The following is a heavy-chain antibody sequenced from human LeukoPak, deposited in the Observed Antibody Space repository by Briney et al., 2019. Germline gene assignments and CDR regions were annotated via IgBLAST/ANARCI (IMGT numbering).Heavy chain of an antibody. CDR2: ISWNSGSI. J-gene: IGHJ4*02. CDR3: AKDQAAVALYYFDY. V-gene: IGHV3-9*01. D-gene: IGHD6-19*01. CDR1: GFTFDDYA. Sequence: GGSLRLSCAASGFTFDDYAMHWARQAPGKGLEWVSGISWNSGSIGYADSVKGRFTISRDNAKNSLYLQMNSLRAEDTALYYCAKDQAAVALYYFDYWGQGTLVTVSS.